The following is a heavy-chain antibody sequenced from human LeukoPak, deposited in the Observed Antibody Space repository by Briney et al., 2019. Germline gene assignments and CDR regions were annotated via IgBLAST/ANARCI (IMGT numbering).Heavy chain of an antibody. CDR1: GYTFTSYG. Sequence: ASGKLSCKASGYTFTSYGISWVRQAPGQGLEWMGWISASNGNTNYAQKHQGRVTMTTDTSTSTAYMELRSLRSDDTAVYYCARDYGTYYYGSGSYPRMDVWGKGTTVTVSS. V-gene: IGHV1-18*04. CDR3: ARDYGTYYYGSGSYPRMDV. J-gene: IGHJ6*03. CDR2: ISASNGNT. D-gene: IGHD3-10*01.